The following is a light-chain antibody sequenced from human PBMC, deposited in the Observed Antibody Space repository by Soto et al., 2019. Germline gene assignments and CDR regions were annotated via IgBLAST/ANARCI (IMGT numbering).Light chain of an antibody. J-gene: IGKJ1*01. CDR2: HTS. CDR3: QQYDKWPRT. Sequence: EIVLTQSPATLSSSPGERATLSCRASQTVNSRLAWYQHKPGQAPRLLIYHTSNRATGVPARFSGSGSGTEFTLTISNLQSEDFAVYHCQQYDKWPRTCGQGTKGDIK. CDR1: QTVNSR. V-gene: IGKV3-15*01.